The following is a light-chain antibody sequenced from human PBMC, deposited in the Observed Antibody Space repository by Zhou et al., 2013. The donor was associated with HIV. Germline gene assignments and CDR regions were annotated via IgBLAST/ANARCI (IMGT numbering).Light chain of an antibody. V-gene: IGKV1-13*02. CDR1: QDIRSA. Sequence: AIQLTQSPSSLSASVGDRVTISCRASQDIRSALAWYQQNLGKAPKLLIYDASNLESGVPSRFSGSGSGTDFTLTITSLQPEDFATYYCQQSYSAPWTFGQGTKVEIK. J-gene: IGKJ1*01. CDR3: QQSYSAPWT. CDR2: DAS.